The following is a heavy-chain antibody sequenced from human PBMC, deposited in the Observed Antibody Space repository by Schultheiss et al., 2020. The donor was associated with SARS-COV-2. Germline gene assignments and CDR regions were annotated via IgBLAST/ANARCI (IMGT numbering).Heavy chain of an antibody. CDR2: IIPIFGTA. D-gene: IGHD6-13*01. CDR1: GGTFSSYA. Sequence: VKVSCKASGGTFSSYAISWVRQAPGQGLEWMGGIIPIFGTANYAQKFQGRVTITADESTSTAYMELSSLRSEDTAIYFCARGGWSSSSYWMDYFDLWGQGTLVTVSS. V-gene: IGHV1-69*01. J-gene: IGHJ4*02. CDR3: ARGGWSSSSYWMDYFDL.